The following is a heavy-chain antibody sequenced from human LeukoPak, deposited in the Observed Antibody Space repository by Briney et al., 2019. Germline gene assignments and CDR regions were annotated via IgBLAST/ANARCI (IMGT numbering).Heavy chain of an antibody. J-gene: IGHJ5*02. CDR2: IYNSGTT. CDR3: ARDKIEDVIWFGELFPNWFDP. CDR1: GGSIRIGSNY. Sequence: SETLSLTCTVSGGSIRIGSNYWGWLRQPPGKGLEWIGSIYNSGTTYYNPSLKSRVTISVDTSKNQFSLKLSSVTAADTAVYYCARDKIEDVIWFGELFPNWFDPWGQGTLVTVSS. V-gene: IGHV4-39*07. D-gene: IGHD3-10*01.